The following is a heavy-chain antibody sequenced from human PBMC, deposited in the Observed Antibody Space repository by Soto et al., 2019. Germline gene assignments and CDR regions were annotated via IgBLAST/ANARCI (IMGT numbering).Heavy chain of an antibody. V-gene: IGHV3-74*01. CDR3: ARPGYSNYGPGVDV. J-gene: IGHJ6*02. CDR2: IDSDGSTK. CDR1: GFTFSVYW. Sequence: EVQLVESGGGVVQPGGSLRLSCEASGFTFSVYWMNWVRQAPGKGLLWVSGIDSDGSTKSYADSVKGRFTISRDNAKSTLYLQMNSLRAEDTAVYYCARPGYSNYGPGVDVWGQGTTVTVSS. D-gene: IGHD4-4*01.